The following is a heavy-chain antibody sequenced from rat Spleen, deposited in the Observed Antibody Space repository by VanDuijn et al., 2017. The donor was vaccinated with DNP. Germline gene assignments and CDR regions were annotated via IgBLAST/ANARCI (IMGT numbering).Heavy chain of an antibody. J-gene: IGHJ2*01. D-gene: IGHD4-3*01. Sequence: EVQLVESGGGLVQPGRSLKLSCAASGLTFSNYAMAWVRQAPTKGLEWVASITNSGSDTKYRDSVQGRFTISRDNAKNTLYLQMDSLRSEDTATYYCVKGGYYYFDYWGQGVMVTVSS. CDR2: ITNSGSDT. CDR1: GLTFSNYA. V-gene: IGHV5S13*01. CDR3: VKGGYYYFDY.